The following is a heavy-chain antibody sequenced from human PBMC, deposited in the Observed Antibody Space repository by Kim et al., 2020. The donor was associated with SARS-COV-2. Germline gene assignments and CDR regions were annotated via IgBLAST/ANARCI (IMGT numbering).Heavy chain of an antibody. Sequence: GGSLRLSCAASGFTFSNAWMSWVRQAPGKGLEWVGRIKSKTDGGTTDYAAPVKGRFTISRDDSKNTLYLQMNSLKTEDTAMYYCTTLRYSSSWPYFDYWGQGTLVSVSS. J-gene: IGHJ4*02. D-gene: IGHD6-13*01. V-gene: IGHV3-15*01. CDR2: IKSKTDGGTT. CDR3: TTLRYSSSWPYFDY. CDR1: GFTFSNAW.